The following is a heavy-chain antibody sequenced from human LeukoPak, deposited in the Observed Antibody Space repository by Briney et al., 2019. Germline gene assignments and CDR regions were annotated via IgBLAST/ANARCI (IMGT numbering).Heavy chain of an antibody. Sequence: GSLRLSCAASGFTFSSYSMNWVRQAPGKGLEWVSSISSSSSYIYYADSVKGRFTISRDNAKNSLYLQMNSLRAEDTAVYYCARHSSGWMGFDYWGLGTLVTVSS. CDR3: ARHSSGWMGFDY. CDR2: ISSSSSYI. J-gene: IGHJ4*02. D-gene: IGHD6-19*01. V-gene: IGHV3-21*01. CDR1: GFTFSSYS.